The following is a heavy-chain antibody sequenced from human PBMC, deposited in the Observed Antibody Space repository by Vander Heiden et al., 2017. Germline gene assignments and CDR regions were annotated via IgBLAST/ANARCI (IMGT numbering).Heavy chain of an antibody. D-gene: IGHD6-19*01. V-gene: IGHV3-15*07. CDR1: GFTFSDGW. CDR2: IKSKVDGGTT. Sequence: EVQLVESGGGLVKPGGSLSPPCAGSGFTFSDGWMNWVRQAPGKGLEWVGRIKSKVDGGTTDYAAPVKGRFTISRDDSKNMFYLQMKSLKTEDTAVYFCAKETPYSRGWWDDGFDIWGRGTMVTVSS. J-gene: IGHJ3*02. CDR3: AKETPYSRGWWDDGFDI.